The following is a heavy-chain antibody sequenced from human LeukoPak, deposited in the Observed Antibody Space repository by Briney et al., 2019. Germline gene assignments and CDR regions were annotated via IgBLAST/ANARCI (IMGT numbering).Heavy chain of an antibody. Sequence: SETLSLTCTVSGGSISSYYWSWIRQPPGKGLEWIGYIYYSGSTNYNPYLKSRVTISVDTSKNQFSLKLSSVTAADTAVYYCARLGYCSGGSCYPEYYFDYWGQGTLVTVSS. J-gene: IGHJ4*02. CDR1: GGSISSYY. CDR2: IYYSGST. D-gene: IGHD2-15*01. CDR3: ARLGYCSGGSCYPEYYFDY. V-gene: IGHV4-59*08.